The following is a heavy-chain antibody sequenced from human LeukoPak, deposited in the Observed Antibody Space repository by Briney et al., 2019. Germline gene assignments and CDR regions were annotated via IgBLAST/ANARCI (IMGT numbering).Heavy chain of an antibody. CDR1: GFTFTTYW. CDR3: SNGIYDRSY. Sequence: GGSLRLSCAASGFTFTTYWMAWVRQAPGKGLEWVANIKQDGSEAVYADSVRGRFTISRDNAKNSLYLQMNSLRVEDTAVYYCSNGIYDRSYWGQGTLVTASS. CDR2: IKQDGSEA. V-gene: IGHV3-7*01. J-gene: IGHJ4*02. D-gene: IGHD2-8*01.